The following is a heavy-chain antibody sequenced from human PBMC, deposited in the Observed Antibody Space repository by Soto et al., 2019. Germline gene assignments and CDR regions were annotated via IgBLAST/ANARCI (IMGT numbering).Heavy chain of an antibody. CDR3: ARRSTAMATNWFDP. Sequence: GASVKVSCEVCGYTLTELSMHWVRQAPGKGLEWMGGFDPEDGATIYAQKFQGRVTITEDESTSTAYMELSSLRSEDTAVYYCARRSTAMATNWFDPWGQGTLVTVSS. D-gene: IGHD5-18*01. CDR1: GYTLTELS. CDR2: FDPEDGAT. J-gene: IGHJ5*02. V-gene: IGHV1-24*01.